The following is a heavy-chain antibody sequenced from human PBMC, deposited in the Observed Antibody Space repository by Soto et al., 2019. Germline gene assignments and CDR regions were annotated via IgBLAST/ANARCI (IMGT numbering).Heavy chain of an antibody. CDR3: ATFYYYDSSGPNPYYYYYYGMDV. Sequence: GGSLRLSCAASGFTFSSYAMSRVRQAPGKGLEWVSAISGSGGSTYYADSVKGRFTISRDNSKNTLYLQMNSLRAEDTAVYYCATFYYYDSSGPNPYYYYYYGMDVWGQGTTVTVSS. CDR2: ISGSGGST. J-gene: IGHJ6*02. V-gene: IGHV3-23*01. CDR1: GFTFSSYA. D-gene: IGHD3-22*01.